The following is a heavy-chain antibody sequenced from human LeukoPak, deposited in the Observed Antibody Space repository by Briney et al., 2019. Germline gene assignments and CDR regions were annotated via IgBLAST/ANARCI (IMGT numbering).Heavy chain of an antibody. V-gene: IGHV4-34*01. CDR2: INHSGST. CDR3: ARGYSYSNNWFDP. Sequence: PSETLSLTCAVYGGSFSGYYWSWIRQPPGKGLEWIGEINHSGSTNYNPSLKSRVTISVDTSKNQFSLKLSSVTAADTAVYYCARGYSYSNNWFDPWGQGTLVTVSS. J-gene: IGHJ5*02. D-gene: IGHD6-13*01. CDR1: GGSFSGYY.